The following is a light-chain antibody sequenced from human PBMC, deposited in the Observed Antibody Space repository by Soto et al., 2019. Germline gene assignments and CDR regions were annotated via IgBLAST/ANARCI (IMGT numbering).Light chain of an antibody. Sequence: DIQMTQSPSTLSTSIGDRVTITCRASQSISSWLAWYQQKPGKAPKLLIFKASNLESGVPSRFSGSGSGTEFTLTISRLQPDDFATYHCQQYSRYPYTFGQGTKLEIK. J-gene: IGKJ2*01. CDR1: QSISSW. CDR3: QQYSRYPYT. V-gene: IGKV1-5*03. CDR2: KAS.